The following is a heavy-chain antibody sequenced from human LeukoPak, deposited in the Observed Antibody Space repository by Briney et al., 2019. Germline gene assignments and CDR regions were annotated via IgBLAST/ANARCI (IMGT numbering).Heavy chain of an antibody. D-gene: IGHD2-15*01. J-gene: IGHJ4*02. V-gene: IGHV3-72*01. CDR3: IRDKYAAFES. CDR1: GFAFSDYY. Sequence: GGSLRLSCAASGFAFSDYYMDWVRQAPGKWLEWVGLIRNKAARYTTQYAASVRGRFTISRDDSENSLYLQMNSLKTEDTAVYYCIRDKYAAFESWGQGILVTVSS. CDR2: IRNKAARYTT.